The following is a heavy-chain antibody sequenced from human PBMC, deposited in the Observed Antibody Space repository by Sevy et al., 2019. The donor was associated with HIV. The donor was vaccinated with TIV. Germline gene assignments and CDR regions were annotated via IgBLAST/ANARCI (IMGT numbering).Heavy chain of an antibody. V-gene: IGHV3-48*02. CDR1: EFTFSSYS. CDR3: ARDSRAMGHYYYYYAMDV. J-gene: IGHJ6*02. CDR2: ISSSSSTI. Sequence: GGSLRLSCAASEFTFSSYSMNWVRQAPGKGLEWVSYISSSSSTIYYADSVKGRFTISRDNAKNSQYLQMNSLRDEDTAVYDRARDSRAMGHYYYYYAMDVWGQGTMVTVSS. D-gene: IGHD5-18*01.